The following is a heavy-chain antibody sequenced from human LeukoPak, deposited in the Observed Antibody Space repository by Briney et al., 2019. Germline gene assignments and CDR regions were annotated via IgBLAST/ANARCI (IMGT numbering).Heavy chain of an antibody. Sequence: SVKVSCKASGGTFSSYAISWVRQAPGQGLEWMGGIIPIFGTANYAQKFQGRVTITADKSTSTAYMELGSLRSEDTAAYYCAGGAVAGTLPDYWGQGTLVTVSS. CDR2: IIPIFGTA. J-gene: IGHJ4*02. CDR3: AGGAVAGTLPDY. D-gene: IGHD6-19*01. CDR1: GGTFSSYA. V-gene: IGHV1-69*06.